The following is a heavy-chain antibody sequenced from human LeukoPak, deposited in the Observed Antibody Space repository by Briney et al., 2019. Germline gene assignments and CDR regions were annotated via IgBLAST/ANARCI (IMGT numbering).Heavy chain of an antibody. Sequence: SETLSLTCTVSGGSISSSSYYWGWIRQPPGKGLEWIGSIYYSGSTYYNPSLKSRVTISVDTSKNQFSLNLSSVTAADTAVYYCAESDRYYFDYWGQGTLVTVSS. CDR1: GGSISSSSYY. J-gene: IGHJ4*02. V-gene: IGHV4-39*01. CDR3: AESDRYYFDY. CDR2: IYYSGST.